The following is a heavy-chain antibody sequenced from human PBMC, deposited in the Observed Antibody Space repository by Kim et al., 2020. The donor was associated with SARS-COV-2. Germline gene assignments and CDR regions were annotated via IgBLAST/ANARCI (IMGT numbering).Heavy chain of an antibody. V-gene: IGHV3-30*18. Sequence: GGSLRLSCVASGLTFNNFGMHWVRQAPGKGLEWVAVISYEGSKKYYADSVNGRFTISRDSFKNTVFLQMSSLTAEDTAVYYCAKANVFLWFGKVHNDAFDLWGQGPLVTVSS. D-gene: IGHD3-10*01. CDR2: ISYEGSKK. CDR1: GLTFNNFG. J-gene: IGHJ3*01. CDR3: AKANVFLWFGKVHNDAFDL.